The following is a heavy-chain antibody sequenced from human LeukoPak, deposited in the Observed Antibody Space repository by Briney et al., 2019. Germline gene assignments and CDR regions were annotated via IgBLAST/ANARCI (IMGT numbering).Heavy chain of an antibody. Sequence: PSETLSLTCIVSGASISNYYWSWIRQPPGKGLEWIGEMNHSGSTNYNPSLKSRVTISVDTSKNQFSLKLSSVTAADTAAYYCARGVAAAGYYYYGMDVWGQGTTVTVSS. CDR2: MNHSGST. V-gene: IGHV4-34*01. D-gene: IGHD6-13*01. J-gene: IGHJ6*02. CDR1: GASISNYY. CDR3: ARGVAAAGYYYYGMDV.